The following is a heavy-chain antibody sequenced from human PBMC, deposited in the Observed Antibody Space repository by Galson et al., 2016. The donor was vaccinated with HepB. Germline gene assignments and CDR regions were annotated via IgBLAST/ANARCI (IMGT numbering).Heavy chain of an antibody. CDR2: ISRGGTYT. CDR1: GITLRGYA. J-gene: IGHJ3*02. Sequence: SLRLSCAASGITLRGYAMNWVRQAPGKGLDWVSCISRGGTYTYYADSVKGRFTVSRDNAKNSLYLRMNNLRAEDTALYYCASERLDSSGYSYPDAFEIWGLGTMVTVSS. D-gene: IGHD3-22*01. CDR3: ASERLDSSGYSYPDAFEI. V-gene: IGHV3-21*01.